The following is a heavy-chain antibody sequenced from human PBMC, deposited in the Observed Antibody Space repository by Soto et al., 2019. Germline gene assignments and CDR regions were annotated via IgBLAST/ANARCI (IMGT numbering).Heavy chain of an antibody. V-gene: IGHV4-59*01. D-gene: IGHD3-22*01. CDR2: IYNSVTT. CDR3: AREHYYYDSSAYFDY. J-gene: IGHJ4*02. CDR1: GNSIRNYY. Sequence: PSETLSLTCTVSGNSIRNYYWSWIRQPPGKGLEWIGYIYNSVTTNYNPSLKSRVTLSIDMSNDQFSLKLNSVTAADTAVYYCAREHYYYDSSAYFDYWGQGTLVTVSS.